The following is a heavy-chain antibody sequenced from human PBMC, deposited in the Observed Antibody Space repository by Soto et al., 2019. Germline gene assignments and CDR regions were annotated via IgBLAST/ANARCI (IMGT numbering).Heavy chain of an antibody. CDR2: IIPIFGTA. J-gene: IGHJ4*02. D-gene: IGHD5-12*01. Sequence: PSAKVSIKISGHCLTEFSIHWVRQAPGKGLEWMGGIIPIFGTANYAQKFQGRVTITADKSTSTAYMELSSLRSEDTAVYYCAKGGGYDHYGAYFDYWGQGTLVTVS. V-gene: IGHV1-69*06. CDR3: AKGGGYDHYGAYFDY. CDR1: GHCLTEFS.